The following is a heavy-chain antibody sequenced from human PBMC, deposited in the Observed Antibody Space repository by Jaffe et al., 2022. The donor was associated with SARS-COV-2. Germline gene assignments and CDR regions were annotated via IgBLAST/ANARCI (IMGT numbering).Heavy chain of an antibody. CDR1: GYVFMNYG. J-gene: IGHJ4*02. CDR2: ISAYNGQT. V-gene: IGHV1-18*01. D-gene: IGHD5-12*01. Sequence: QVQLVQSGAEVMKPGASVKVSCKASGYVFMNYGFTWVRQAPGQGLEWMGWISAYNGQTNYARELQGRVTMTTDTSTSTAYMELMSLTSDDTAVYFCARDPGGATPDYWGQGTLVTVSS. CDR3: ARDPGGATPDY.